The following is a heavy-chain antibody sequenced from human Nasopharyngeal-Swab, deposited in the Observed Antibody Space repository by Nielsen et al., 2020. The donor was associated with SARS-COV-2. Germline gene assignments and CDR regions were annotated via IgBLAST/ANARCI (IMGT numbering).Heavy chain of an antibody. CDR2: TYYRSKWYN. CDR1: GDSVSSNSAA. V-gene: IGHV6-1*01. D-gene: IGHD6-19*01. CDR3: ACSGWYDGYYYYMDV. Sequence: SQTLSLTYAISGDSVSSNSAAWNWIRQSPSRGLEWLGRTYYRSKWYNDYAVSVKSRITINPDTSKNQFSLKLSSVTAADTAVYYCACSGWYDGYYYYMDVWGKGTTVTVSS. J-gene: IGHJ6*03.